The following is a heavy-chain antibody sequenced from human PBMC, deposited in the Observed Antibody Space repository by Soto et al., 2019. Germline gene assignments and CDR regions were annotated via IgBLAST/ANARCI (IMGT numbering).Heavy chain of an antibody. CDR1: GFAFSSYG. D-gene: IGHD3-10*01. CDR2: ISYDGSLQ. J-gene: IGHJ4*02. Sequence: QAQLVESGGGVVQPGRSLRLSCAASGFAFSSYGMHWVRQAPGTGLEWVAVISYDGSLQHYADSVKGRFTISRDNSKNMVLLQRGSLRAEDTAVYYCVSVRGYGHASVPYSWGQGTLFSVSS. V-gene: IGHV3-30*03. CDR3: VSVRGYGHASVPYS.